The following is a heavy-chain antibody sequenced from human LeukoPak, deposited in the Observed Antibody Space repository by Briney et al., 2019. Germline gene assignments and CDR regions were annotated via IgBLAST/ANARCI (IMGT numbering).Heavy chain of an antibody. Sequence: GESLKISCKGSGYNFPSYWIGWVRQMPGKGLEWMGIIYPDDSDTRYSPSFQGQVTISADKSISTAYLQWSSLKASDTAMYYCARVGYSSSWYPAYWGQGPWSPSPQ. CDR2: IYPDDSDT. V-gene: IGHV5-51*01. D-gene: IGHD6-13*01. CDR1: GYNFPSYW. CDR3: ARVGYSSSWYPAY. J-gene: IGHJ4*02.